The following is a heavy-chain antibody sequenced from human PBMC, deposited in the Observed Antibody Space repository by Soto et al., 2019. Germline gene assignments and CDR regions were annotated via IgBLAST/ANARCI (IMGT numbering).Heavy chain of an antibody. CDR1: GYSVSSNSAA. CDR3: ARGAYSSSYLYYYGMDV. CDR2: TYYRSKWYN. D-gene: IGHD6-13*01. V-gene: IGHV6-1*01. Sequence: SQTLSLTCAISGYSVSSNSAAWNWIRQSPSRGLEWLGRTYYRSKWYNDYAVSVKSRITINPDTSKNQFSLQLNSVTPEDTAVYYCARGAYSSSYLYYYGMDVWGQGTTVTVS. J-gene: IGHJ6*02.